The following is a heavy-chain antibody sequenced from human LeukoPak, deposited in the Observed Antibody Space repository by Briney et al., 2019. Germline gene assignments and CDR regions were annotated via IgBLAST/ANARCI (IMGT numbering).Heavy chain of an antibody. D-gene: IGHD3-10*01. J-gene: IGHJ6*03. CDR1: GFTFSSYA. CDR3: AKDVWFGEFRDYYCYMDV. V-gene: IGHV3-23*01. Sequence: GGSLRLSCAASGFTFSSYAMSWVRQAPGKGLEWVSGISGSGGSTYYADSVKGRFTISRDNSKNTLYLQMNSLRAEDTAVYYCAKDVWFGEFRDYYCYMDVWGKGTTVTVSS. CDR2: ISGSGGST.